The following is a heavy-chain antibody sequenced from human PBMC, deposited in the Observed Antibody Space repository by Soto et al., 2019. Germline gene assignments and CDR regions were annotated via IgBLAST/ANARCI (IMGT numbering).Heavy chain of an antibody. CDR3: ARGYDFAGFSPYGLDV. CDR1: GTPINSADFY. J-gene: IGHJ6*02. D-gene: IGHD3-3*01. Sequence: QLRESGPGLVKPSQTLSLTCTVSGTPINSADFYWTWIRQPPGKGLEWIGYIYYSGTTFHNPSLRSRSSLSVDTSKNQFSLRRNSVTAADTAVYYCARGYDFAGFSPYGLDVWGQGTTVTVSS. V-gene: IGHV4-30-4*01. CDR2: IYYSGTT.